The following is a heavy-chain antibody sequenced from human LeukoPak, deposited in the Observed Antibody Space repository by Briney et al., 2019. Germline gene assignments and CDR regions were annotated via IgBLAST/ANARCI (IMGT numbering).Heavy chain of an antibody. D-gene: IGHD2-8*01. J-gene: IGHJ4*02. V-gene: IGHV7-4-1*02. CDR3: ARMGYCTRATCGGAFDF. CDR1: GYTFTSYA. Sequence: GASVTVSFTASGYTFTSYAMNWVRQAPGQGLEWMGWINTNTENPAYAQGFTGRFVFSLDTSVGTAYLQINSLKTEDTAVYYCARMGYCTRATCGGAFDFWGQGTLVTVSS. CDR2: INTNTENP.